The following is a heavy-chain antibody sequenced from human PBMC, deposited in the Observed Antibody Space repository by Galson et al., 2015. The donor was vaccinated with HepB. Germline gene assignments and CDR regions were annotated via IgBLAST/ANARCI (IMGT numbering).Heavy chain of an antibody. CDR3: ASYIAGRADNYYYYGMDV. J-gene: IGHJ6*02. V-gene: IGHV1-3*01. CDR2: INAGNGNT. CDR1: GYTFTSYA. Sequence: SVKVSCKASGYTFTSYAMHWVRQAPGQRLEWMGWINAGNGNTKYSQKFQGRVTITRDTSASTAYMELSSLRSEDTAVYYCASYIAGRADNYYYYGMDVWGQGTTVTVSS.